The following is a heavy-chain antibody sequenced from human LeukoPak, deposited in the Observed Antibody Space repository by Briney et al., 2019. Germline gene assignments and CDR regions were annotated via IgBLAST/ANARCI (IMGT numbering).Heavy chain of an antibody. J-gene: IGHJ4*02. CDR3: ARVSYGGNFDY. CDR2: INGDGSST. Sequence: PGGSLRLSCVASGFTFTSDWMHWVRQAPGKGLVWVSRINGDGSSTTYADSVKGRFTISRDNAKNTVYLQMNSLRAEDTAVYYCARVSYGGNFDYWGPGTLVTVSS. D-gene: IGHD4-23*01. CDR1: GFTFTSDW. V-gene: IGHV3-74*01.